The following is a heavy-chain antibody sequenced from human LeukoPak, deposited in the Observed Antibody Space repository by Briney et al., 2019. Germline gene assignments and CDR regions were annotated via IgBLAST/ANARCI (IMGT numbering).Heavy chain of an antibody. CDR2: INPNSGGT. CDR3: ARAQYPDYYDSSGYWSFS. Sequence: ASVKVSCKASGYTFTGYYMHWVRQAPGQGLEWMGRINPNSGGTNYAQKFQGRVTMTRDTSISTAYMELSRLRSDDTAVYYCARAQYPDYYDSSGYWSFSWGQGTLVTVSS. J-gene: IGHJ5*02. D-gene: IGHD3-22*01. V-gene: IGHV1-2*06. CDR1: GYTFTGYY.